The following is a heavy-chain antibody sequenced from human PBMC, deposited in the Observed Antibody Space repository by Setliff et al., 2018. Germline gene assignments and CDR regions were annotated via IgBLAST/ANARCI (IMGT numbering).Heavy chain of an antibody. J-gene: IGHJ4*02. CDR2: INSGGSKV. D-gene: IGHD3-22*01. CDR3: ARSINGYQQRYDI. CDR1: GFTFRSYE. Sequence: GGSLRLSCAASGFTFRSYEMNWVRQTPGKGLEWVSYINSGGSKVYYADSVEGRFTISRDNGKNSLFLQMNSVRAEDTAVYYCARSINGYQQRYDIWGQGALVTVSS. V-gene: IGHV3-48*03.